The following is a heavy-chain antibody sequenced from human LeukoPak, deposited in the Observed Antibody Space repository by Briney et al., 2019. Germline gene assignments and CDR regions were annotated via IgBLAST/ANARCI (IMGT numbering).Heavy chain of an antibody. D-gene: IGHD2-15*01. V-gene: IGHV1-18*01. J-gene: IGHJ6*03. CDR2: ISDYNGNT. CDR1: GYTFTSYG. CDR3: ARDKEPKYCSGGSCLYYYYYYMDV. Sequence: ASVKVSCKASGYTFTSYGISWVRQAPGQGLEWMGWISDYNGNTNYAQKLQGRVTMTTDTSTSTAYMELRSLRSDDTAVYYCARDKEPKYCSGGSCLYYYYYYMDVWGKGTTVTVSS.